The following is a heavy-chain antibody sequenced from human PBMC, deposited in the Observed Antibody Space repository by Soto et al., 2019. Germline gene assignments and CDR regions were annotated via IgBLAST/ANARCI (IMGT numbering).Heavy chain of an antibody. CDR2: ISYDGSNK. Sequence: QVQLVESGGGVVQPGRSLRLSCAASGFTFSSYGMHWVRQAPGKGLEWVAVISYDGSNKYYADSVKGRFTISRDNSKNTLYLQMNSLRSEETAVYYCAKGPIAVAGTLGGLFDYWGQGTLVTVSS. J-gene: IGHJ4*02. V-gene: IGHV3-30*18. D-gene: IGHD6-19*01. CDR1: GFTFSSYG. CDR3: AKGPIAVAGTLGGLFDY.